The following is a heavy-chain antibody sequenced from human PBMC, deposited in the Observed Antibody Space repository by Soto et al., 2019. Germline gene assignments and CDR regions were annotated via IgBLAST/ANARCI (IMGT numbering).Heavy chain of an antibody. V-gene: IGHV3-7*05. Sequence: EVQLVESGGGLVQPGGSLRLSCAASGFTFSGYWMSWVRQAPGKGLEWVANIKQDGSEQFYVDSVKGRFTIARDNAKNSLYLQMNSLRAEDTAVYYCAREADWGQGTTVTVSS. J-gene: IGHJ6*02. CDR3: AREAD. CDR1: GFTFSGYW. CDR2: IKQDGSEQ.